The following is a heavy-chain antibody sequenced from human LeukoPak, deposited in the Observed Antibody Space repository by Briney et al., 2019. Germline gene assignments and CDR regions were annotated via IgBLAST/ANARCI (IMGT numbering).Heavy chain of an antibody. V-gene: IGHV3-30*03. CDR2: ISYDGSNK. D-gene: IGHD3-9*01. CDR3: VRNRHILTGYYSY. J-gene: IGHJ4*02. Sequence: PGGTLRLSCAASGFTFSSYGMHWVRQAPGKGLEWVAVISYDGSNKYYAASVKGRFTISRDNSKNKLYLQMNSLRAEDTAVYYCVRNRHILTGYYSYWGQGTLVTVSS. CDR1: GFTFSSYG.